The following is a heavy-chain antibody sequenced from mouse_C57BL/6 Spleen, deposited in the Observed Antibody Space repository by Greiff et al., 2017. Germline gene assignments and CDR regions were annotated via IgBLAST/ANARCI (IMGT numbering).Heavy chain of an antibody. CDR1: GYTFTSYG. Sequence: QVQLKESGAELARPGASVKLSCKASGYTFTSYGISWVKQSTGQGLEWIGEIYPRSGNTYYNEKFQGKATMTADKSSSTAYMELRSLTSEDSAVYFCARGGPCYGSSYSAWFAYWGQGTLVTISA. D-gene: IGHD1-1*01. J-gene: IGHJ3*01. V-gene: IGHV1-81*01. CDR3: ARGGPCYGSSYSAWFAY. CDR2: IYPRSGNT.